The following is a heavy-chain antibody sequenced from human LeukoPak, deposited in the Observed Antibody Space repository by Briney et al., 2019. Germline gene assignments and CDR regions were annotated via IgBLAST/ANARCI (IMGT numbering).Heavy chain of an antibody. CDR3: ARDHPVRGVKPSNYYGMDV. CDR1: GGSISSYY. V-gene: IGHV4-59*01. J-gene: IGHJ6*02. CDR2: IYYSGST. D-gene: IGHD3-10*01. Sequence: SETLFLTCTVSGGSISSYYWSWIRQPPGKGLEWIGYIYYSGSTNYNPSLKSRVTISVDTSKNQFSLKLSSVTAADTAVYYCARDHPVRGVKPSNYYGMDVWGQGTTVTVSS.